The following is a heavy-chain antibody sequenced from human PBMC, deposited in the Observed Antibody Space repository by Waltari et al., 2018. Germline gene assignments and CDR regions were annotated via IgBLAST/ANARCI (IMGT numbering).Heavy chain of an antibody. J-gene: IGHJ3*02. CDR3: AYCTNGVCYSGDAFDI. CDR1: GYTLTELS. V-gene: IGHV1-24*01. CDR2: FDPEDGET. Sequence: QVQLVQSGAAVKKPGASVKVSCKVSGYTLTELSMHWVRQAPGKGLEWMGGFDPEDGETIYAQKFQGRVTMTEDTSTDTAYMELSSLRSEDTAVYYCAYCTNGVCYSGDAFDIWGQGTMVTVSS. D-gene: IGHD2-8*01.